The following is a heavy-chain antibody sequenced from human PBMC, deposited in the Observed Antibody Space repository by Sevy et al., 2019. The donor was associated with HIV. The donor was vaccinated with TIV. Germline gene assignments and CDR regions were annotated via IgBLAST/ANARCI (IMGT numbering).Heavy chain of an antibody. V-gene: IGHV3-23*01. CDR2: ISGSGGST. CDR3: AKLPAYDYVWGSYRYTGGYYYYMDV. CDR1: GFTFSSYA. D-gene: IGHD3-16*02. Sequence: GGSLRLSCAASGFTFSSYAMSWVRQAPGKGLEWVSAISGSGGSTYYADSVKGRFTISRDNSKNTLYLQMNSLRAEDTAVYYCAKLPAYDYVWGSYRYTGGYYYYMDVWGKRTTVTVSS. J-gene: IGHJ6*03.